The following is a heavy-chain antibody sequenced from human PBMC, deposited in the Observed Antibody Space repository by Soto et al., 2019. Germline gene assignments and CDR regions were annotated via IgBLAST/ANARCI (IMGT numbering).Heavy chain of an antibody. CDR3: VRHQTGTSSGFAY. CDR1: GGSISSSSYY. V-gene: IGHV4-39*01. D-gene: IGHD4-17*01. Sequence: QLRLQESGPGLVKPSETLSLTCTVSGGSISSSSYYWGWIRQPPGKGLECIGSIYYSGSTSYNTSLNSRVTISVDTSRNQFSLKLSSVTAADTAVCYCVRHQTGTSSGFAYWGQGNLVTVSS. CDR2: IYYSGST. J-gene: IGHJ4*02.